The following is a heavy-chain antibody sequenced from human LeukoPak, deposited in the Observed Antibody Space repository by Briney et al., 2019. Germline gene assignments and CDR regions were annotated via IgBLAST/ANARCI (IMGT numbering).Heavy chain of an antibody. CDR2: ISSSSSYI. D-gene: IGHD6-19*01. CDR3: ARGTSSGWSYFDY. V-gene: IGHV3-21*01. CDR1: GFTFSSYS. Sequence: PGGSLRLSCAASGFTFSSYSMNWVRQAPGKELEWVSSISSSSSYIYYADSVKGRFTISRDNAKNSLYLQMNSLRAEDMAVYYCARGTSSGWSYFDYWGQGTLVTVSS. J-gene: IGHJ4*02.